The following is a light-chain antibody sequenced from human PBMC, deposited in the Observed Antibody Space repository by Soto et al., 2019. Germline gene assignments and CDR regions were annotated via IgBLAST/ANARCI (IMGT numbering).Light chain of an antibody. CDR2: EVS. Sequence: QSVLTQPASVSGSPGQSITISCTGTSSDVGSYNLVSWYQQHPGKAPKLMIYEVSKRPSGVSTRFSGSKSGNTASLTISGLQAEDEADYYCCSYAGSSTFVVFGGGTKLTVL. J-gene: IGLJ2*01. V-gene: IGLV2-23*02. CDR3: CSYAGSSTFVV. CDR1: SSDVGSYNL.